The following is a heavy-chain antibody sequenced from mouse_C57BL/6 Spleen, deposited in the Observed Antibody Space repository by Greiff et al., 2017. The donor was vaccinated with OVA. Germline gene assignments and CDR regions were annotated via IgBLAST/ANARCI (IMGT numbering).Heavy chain of an antibody. CDR2: ISSGSSTI. V-gene: IGHV5-17*01. J-gene: IGHJ4*01. Sequence: EVHLVESGGGLVKPGGSLKLSCAASGFTFSDYGMHWVRQAPEKGLEWVAYISSGSSTIYYTDTVKGRFTISRDNAKNTLFLQMTSLRSEDTAMYYCASSAMDYWGQGTSVTVSS. CDR3: ASSAMDY. CDR1: GFTFSDYG.